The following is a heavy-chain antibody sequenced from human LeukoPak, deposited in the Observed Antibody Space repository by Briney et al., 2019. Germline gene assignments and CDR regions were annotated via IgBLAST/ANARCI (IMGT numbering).Heavy chain of an antibody. CDR1: GYTFTSYA. CDR3: AREGLVVPAAIYYGMDV. CDR2: INAGNGNT. J-gene: IGHJ6*04. V-gene: IGHV1-3*01. D-gene: IGHD2-2*02. Sequence: ASVKVSCKAPGYTFTSYAMHWVRQAPGQRLEWMGWINAGNGNTKYSQKFQGRVTITRDTSASTAYMELSSLRSEDTAVYYCAREGLVVPAAIYYGMDVWGKGTTVTVSS.